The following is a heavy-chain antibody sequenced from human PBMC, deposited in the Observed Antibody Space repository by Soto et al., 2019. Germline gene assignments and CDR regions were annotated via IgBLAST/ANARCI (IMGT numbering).Heavy chain of an antibody. CDR3: AKRTTGYSDYFQK. J-gene: IGHJ1*01. Sequence: EVRLLESGGGFAQPGGSLRLSCAASGFAFSSYAMTWVRQAPGKGLEWVAAVSGRGDMTYYADSVKGRFTISRDNSNNTLFLQTDSLRVDDTAVFFCAKRTTGYSDYFQKWGQGTLVTVSS. CDR1: GFAFSSYA. V-gene: IGHV3-23*01. D-gene: IGHD1-1*01. CDR2: VSGRGDMT.